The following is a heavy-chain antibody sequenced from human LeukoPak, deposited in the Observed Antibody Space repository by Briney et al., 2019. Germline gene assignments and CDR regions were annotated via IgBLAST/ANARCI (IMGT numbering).Heavy chain of an antibody. D-gene: IGHD5-18*01. CDR1: GFSFSYYV. CDR2: IATDGGER. V-gene: IGHV3-30-3*01. J-gene: IGHJ4*02. Sequence: GGSLRLSCAGSGFSFSYYVMHWVRQAPGKGLEWVALIATDGGERYYADSVKGRFTISRDNSKNTLYVQMNSLRPEDTAIYYCARARGDSSPASRYFDYWGQGAPVTVSS. CDR3: ARARGDSSPASRYFDY.